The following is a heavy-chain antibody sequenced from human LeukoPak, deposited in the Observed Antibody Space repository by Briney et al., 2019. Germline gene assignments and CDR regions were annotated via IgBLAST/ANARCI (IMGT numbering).Heavy chain of an antibody. CDR2: IYHSGSI. J-gene: IGHJ4*02. D-gene: IGHD5-18*01. V-gene: IGHV4-38-2*02. Sequence: PSETLSLTCTVSGYSINSGYYWGWIRQPPGKGLEWIGSIYHSGSIHNNPSLKSRVTISVDTSKNQFSLKLSSVTAADTAVYYCARQWIQLWPPDYWGQGTLVTVSS. CDR3: ARQWIQLWPPDY. CDR1: GYSINSGYY.